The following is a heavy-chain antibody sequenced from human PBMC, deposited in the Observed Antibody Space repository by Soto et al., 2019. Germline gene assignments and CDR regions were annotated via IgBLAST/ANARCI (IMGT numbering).Heavy chain of an antibody. CDR1: GFTFSNSW. D-gene: IGHD6-19*01. Sequence: QAGGSLRLSCAASGFTFSNSWMAWVRQAPGKGLEWVGHIRSKTNSYATAYAESVKGKFTISRDDSMNTAYLQMNSLKTGDTAVYFCTRQTDAVQWLVVPTDYNFDYWGQGTLVTVSS. CDR2: IRSKTNSYAT. CDR3: TRQTDAVQWLVVPTDYNFDY. V-gene: IGHV3-73*01. J-gene: IGHJ4*02.